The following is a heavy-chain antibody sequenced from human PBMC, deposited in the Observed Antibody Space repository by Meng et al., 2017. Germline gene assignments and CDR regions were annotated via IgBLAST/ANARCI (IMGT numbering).Heavy chain of an antibody. V-gene: IGHV3-64*01. Sequence: GESLKISCAASGFTFSSYAMHWVRQAPGKGLEYVSAISSNGGSTYYANSVKGRFNISRDNSKNTLYLQMGSLRAEDMAVYYCAREIAVAGQKDYYYYGMDVWCQGTTVTVSS. CDR3: AREIAVAGQKDYYYYGMDV. CDR2: ISSNGGST. D-gene: IGHD6-19*01. CDR1: GFTFSSYA. J-gene: IGHJ6*02.